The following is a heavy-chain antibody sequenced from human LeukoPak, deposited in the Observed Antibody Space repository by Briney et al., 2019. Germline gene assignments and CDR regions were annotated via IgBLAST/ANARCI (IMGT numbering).Heavy chain of an antibody. D-gene: IGHD1-26*01. Sequence: GGSLRLSCAASGFTFSSHAMSWDPQAPGKGRKWVTVISYDGSDKYYAVSVKGRFTISRDNSRNTLYLQMNSLRVEDTAVYYCAKEVGTFTLDYWGQGTLVTVSS. CDR2: ISYDGSDK. CDR3: AKEVGTFTLDY. J-gene: IGHJ4*02. V-gene: IGHV3-30*18. CDR1: GFTFSSHA.